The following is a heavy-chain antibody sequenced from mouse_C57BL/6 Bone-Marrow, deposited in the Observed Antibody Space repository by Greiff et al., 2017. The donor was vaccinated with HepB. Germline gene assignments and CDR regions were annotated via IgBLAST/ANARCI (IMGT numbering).Heavy chain of an antibody. Sequence: EVQRVESGGGLVKPGGSLKLSCAASGFTFSSYAMSWVRQTPEKRLEWVATISDGGSYTYYPDNVKGRFTIFRDNAKNNLYLQMSHLKSDDTAMYYCARKVYCKGYYFDYWGQGTTLTVSS. CDR1: GFTFSSYA. CDR3: ARKVYCKGYYFDY. J-gene: IGHJ2*01. V-gene: IGHV5-4*01. CDR2: ISDGGSYT.